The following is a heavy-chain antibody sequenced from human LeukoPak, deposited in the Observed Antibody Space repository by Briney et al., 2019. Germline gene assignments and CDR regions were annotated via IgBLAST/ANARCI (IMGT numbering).Heavy chain of an antibody. CDR2: INSDGSST. CDR3: ARKAGIAAAGNYFDY. V-gene: IGHV3-74*01. J-gene: IGHJ4*02. CDR1: GVSFSSYW. D-gene: IGHD6-13*01. Sequence: GGSLRLSCAASGVSFSSYWMHWVRQVPGMGLVWVSRINSDGSSTSYADSVKGRFTISRDNAKNTLYLQMNSLRAEDTAVYYCARKAGIAAAGNYFDYWGQGTLVTVSS.